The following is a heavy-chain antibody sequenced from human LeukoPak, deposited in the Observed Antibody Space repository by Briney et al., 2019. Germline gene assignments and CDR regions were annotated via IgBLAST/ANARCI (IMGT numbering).Heavy chain of an antibody. V-gene: IGHV3-7*01. CDR3: ASMTWGNAFDI. CDR2: IKQDGSEK. D-gene: IGHD3-16*01. CDR1: GFTFSSYW. Sequence: PGGSLRLSCAASGFTFSSYWMSWVRQAPGKGLEWVANIKQDGSEKYYVDSVKGRFTISRDNAKNSLYLQMNSLRAEDTAVYYCASMTWGNAFDIWGQGTMVTVSS. J-gene: IGHJ3*02.